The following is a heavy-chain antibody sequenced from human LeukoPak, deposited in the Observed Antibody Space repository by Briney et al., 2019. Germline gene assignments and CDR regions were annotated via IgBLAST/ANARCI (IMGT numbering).Heavy chain of an antibody. Sequence: GWSLRLSCAASGFTFSSYTMNWVRQAPGKRLGLVSSISSSSSYIYYADSVEGRLTISRDNAKNSLYLQMNSLRAEETAVYYCARDPTRRSCSGGSCYTHYGMDVWGQGTTVTVSS. CDR1: GFTFSSYT. J-gene: IGHJ6*02. D-gene: IGHD2-15*01. CDR3: ARDPTRRSCSGGSCYTHYGMDV. CDR2: ISSSSSYI. V-gene: IGHV3-21*01.